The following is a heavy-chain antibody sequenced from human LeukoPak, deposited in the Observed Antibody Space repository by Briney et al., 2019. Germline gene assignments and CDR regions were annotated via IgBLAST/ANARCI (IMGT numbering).Heavy chain of an antibody. V-gene: IGHV1-46*01. CDR2: INPSGGST. CDR1: GYTFTSYY. Sequence: ASVKVSCKASGYTFTSYYMHWVRQAPGQGLEWMGIINPSGGSTSYAQKFQGRVTMTRDTSTSTVYMELSSLRAEDTAVYYCARAEGAGIFPDYFDYWGQGTLVTVSS. D-gene: IGHD1-14*01. CDR3: ARAEGAGIFPDYFDY. J-gene: IGHJ4*02.